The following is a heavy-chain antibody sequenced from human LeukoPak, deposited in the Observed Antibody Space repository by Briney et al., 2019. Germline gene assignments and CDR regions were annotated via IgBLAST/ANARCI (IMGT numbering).Heavy chain of an antibody. CDR2: ISSSSSYI. CDR3: ASNLGDSSGWYEYYFDY. J-gene: IGHJ4*02. CDR1: GFTFSSYA. D-gene: IGHD6-19*01. Sequence: GGSLRLSCAASGFTFSSYAMSWVRQAPGKGLEWVSSISSSSSYIYYADSVKGRFTISRDNAKNSLYLQMNSLRAEDTAVYYCASNLGDSSGWYEYYFDYWGQGTLVTVSS. V-gene: IGHV3-21*01.